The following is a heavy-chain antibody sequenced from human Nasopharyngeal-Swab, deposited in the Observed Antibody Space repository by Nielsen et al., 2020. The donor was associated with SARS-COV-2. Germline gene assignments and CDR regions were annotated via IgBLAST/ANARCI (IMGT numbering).Heavy chain of an antibody. CDR1: GFTFSDYY. CDR2: ISSSGSTI. CDR3: ARDTGYCSGGSCYLSHFDY. D-gene: IGHD2-15*01. V-gene: IGHV3-11*04. J-gene: IGHJ4*02. Sequence: EGSLRLSCAASGFTFSDYYMSWIRQAPGKGLEWVSYISSSGSTIYYADSVKGRFTISRDNAKNSLYLQMNSLRAEDTAVYYCARDTGYCSGGSCYLSHFDYWGQGTLVTVSS.